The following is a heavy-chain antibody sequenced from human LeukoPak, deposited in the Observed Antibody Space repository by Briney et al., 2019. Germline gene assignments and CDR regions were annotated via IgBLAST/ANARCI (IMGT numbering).Heavy chain of an antibody. V-gene: IGHV3-21*01. CDR2: IGSSSSYI. CDR1: GFTFSSYS. Sequence: GGSLRLSCAASGFTFSSYSMNWVRQAPGKGLEWVSSIGSSSSYIYYADSVKGRFTISRDNAKNSLYLQMNSLRAEDTAVYYCAVTSGWAGFDYWGQGTLVTVSS. D-gene: IGHD6-19*01. CDR3: AVTSGWAGFDY. J-gene: IGHJ4*02.